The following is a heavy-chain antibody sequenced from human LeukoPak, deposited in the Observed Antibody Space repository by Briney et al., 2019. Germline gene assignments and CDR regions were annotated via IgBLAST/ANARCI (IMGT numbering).Heavy chain of an antibody. CDR1: GYTFTSYD. D-gene: IGHD1-26*01. CDR2: MNPNSGNT. Sequence: ASVKVSCKASGYTFTSYDINWVRQATGQGLEWMGWMNPNSGNTGYAQKFQGRVTMTRNTSISTAYMELSSLRSEDTAVYYCATDVSGSWYIDAFDIWGQGTMVTVSS. CDR3: ATDVSGSWYIDAFDI. J-gene: IGHJ3*02. V-gene: IGHV1-8*01.